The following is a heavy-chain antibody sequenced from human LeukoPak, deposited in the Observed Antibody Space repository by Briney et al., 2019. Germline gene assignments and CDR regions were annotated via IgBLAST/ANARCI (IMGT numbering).Heavy chain of an antibody. D-gene: IGHD4-17*01. CDR3: ARDPFGDYVFDY. CDR2: IKQGGSER. V-gene: IGHV3-7*01. J-gene: IGHJ4*02. CDR1: GFTFSGYG. Sequence: PGGSLRLSCAASGFTFSGYGMSWVRQAPGKGLEWVANIKQGGSERYYVDSVKGRFTISRDNAKNSLYLQMNSLRAEDTAVYYCARDPFGDYVFDYWGQGTLVTVSS.